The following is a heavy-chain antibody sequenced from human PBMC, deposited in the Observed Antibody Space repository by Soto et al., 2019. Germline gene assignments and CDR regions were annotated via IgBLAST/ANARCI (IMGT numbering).Heavy chain of an antibody. V-gene: IGHV4-34*01. J-gene: IGHJ4*02. CDR1: GGSFSGYY. CDR2: INHSGTT. CDR3: ARGIGFCSSINCYSSRRLRFDS. D-gene: IGHD2-2*03. Sequence: QVQLQQWGAGLLKPSESLSLTCAVYGGSFSGYYWTWIRQSPGKGLEWIGEINHSGTTHYNPSLKGRLTISVDPTKSQFSLRLASVIAAETAVYYCARGIGFCSSINCYSSRRLRFDSWGQGTVVTVSS.